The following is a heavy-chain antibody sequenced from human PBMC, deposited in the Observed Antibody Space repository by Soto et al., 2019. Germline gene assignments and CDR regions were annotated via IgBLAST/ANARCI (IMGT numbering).Heavy chain of an antibody. CDR1: GGSFSTYS. D-gene: IGHD5-18*01. J-gene: IGHJ5*02. CDR2: SPPIFGTA. V-gene: IGHV1-69*13. Sequence: GASVKVSCKASGGSFSTYSISWVRQAPGQGLEWMGGSPPIFGTANYAQKFQGRVTITADESTSTAYMELSSLRSEDTAVYYCARSRIQPKYNWFDPWGQGTLVTVSS. CDR3: ARSRIQPKYNWFDP.